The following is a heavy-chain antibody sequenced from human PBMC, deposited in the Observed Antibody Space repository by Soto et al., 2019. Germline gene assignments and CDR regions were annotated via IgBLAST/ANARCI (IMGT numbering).Heavy chain of an antibody. CDR3: ARGSLVMVYATFDS. CDR2: IIHSGST. D-gene: IGHD2-8*01. J-gene: IGHJ4*02. Sequence: SETLSLTCAVYGGSFSGYYWTWIRQPPGKGPEWIGEIIHSGSTNYNPSLKSRLTISVDTSKNEFSLKLRSVTAADTAVYYCARGSLVMVYATFDSWGQGTLVTVSS. CDR1: GGSFSGYY. V-gene: IGHV4-34*01.